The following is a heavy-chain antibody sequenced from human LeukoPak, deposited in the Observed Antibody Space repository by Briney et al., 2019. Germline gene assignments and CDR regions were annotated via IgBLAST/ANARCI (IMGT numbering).Heavy chain of an antibody. CDR2: SYPGDSDT. CDR3: AYDSSGYYH. Sequence: GESLKISCKGXGXXXTSXXXGWVRXXXXXXXXWMGISYPGDSDTRYSPSFQGQVTISADKSISTAYLQWSSLKASDTAMYYCAYDSSGYYHWGQGTLVTVSS. J-gene: IGHJ5*02. D-gene: IGHD3-22*01. CDR1: GXXXTSXX. V-gene: IGHV5-51*01.